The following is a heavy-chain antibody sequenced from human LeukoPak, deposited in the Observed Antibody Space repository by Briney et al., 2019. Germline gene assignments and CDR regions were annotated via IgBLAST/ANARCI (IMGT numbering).Heavy chain of an antibody. CDR1: GFTFNSYA. D-gene: IGHD6-19*01. CDR3: AKAGIGVVGYFDY. Sequence: QPGGSLSLSWAASGFTFNSYAMSWVRQAPGKGLEWVSAIRGSGDGTYYADSVKGRFTISRDNSKNTLYLQMNSLRDEDTALYYCAKAGIGVVGYFDYWGQGTLVTVSS. J-gene: IGHJ4*02. CDR2: IRGSGDGT. V-gene: IGHV3-23*01.